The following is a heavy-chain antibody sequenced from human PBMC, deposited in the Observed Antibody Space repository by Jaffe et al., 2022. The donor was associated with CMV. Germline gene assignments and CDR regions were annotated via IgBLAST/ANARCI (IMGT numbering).Heavy chain of an antibody. CDR1: GFTFSNYA. J-gene: IGHJ4*02. V-gene: IGHV3-64D*06. Sequence: EVQLVESGGGLVQPGGSLRLSCSASGFTFSNYAMHWVRQAPGKGLEYVSAISTNGVYTYYPESMKGRFTISRDNSKNTLYLQMSSLRAEDTAVYYCVKSLYNNNSAGDCWGQGTLVTVSS. D-gene: IGHD4-4*01. CDR2: ISTNGVYT. CDR3: VKSLYNNNSAGDC.